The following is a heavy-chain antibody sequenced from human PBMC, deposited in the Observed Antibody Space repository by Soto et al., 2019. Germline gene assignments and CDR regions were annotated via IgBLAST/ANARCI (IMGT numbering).Heavy chain of an antibody. Sequence: GGSLRLSCSASGFTFSSYWMSWVRQAPGKGLEWVANIKQDGSEKYYVDSVKGRFTISRDNAKNSLYLQMNSLRAEDTAVYYCARDPPLEYYDSSGYSDYWGQGTLVTV. CDR2: IKQDGSEK. D-gene: IGHD3-22*01. CDR1: GFTFSSYW. J-gene: IGHJ4*02. V-gene: IGHV3-7*03. CDR3: ARDPPLEYYDSSGYSDY.